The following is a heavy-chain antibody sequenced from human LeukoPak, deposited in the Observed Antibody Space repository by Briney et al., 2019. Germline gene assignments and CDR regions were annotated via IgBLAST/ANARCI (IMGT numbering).Heavy chain of an antibody. V-gene: IGHV4-59*08. J-gene: IGHJ4*02. CDR3: ARTYCSGGSCHFDY. CDR1: GGSISSYY. CDR2: IYYSGTT. D-gene: IGHD2-15*01. Sequence: SDTLSLTCIVSGGSISSYYWSWIRQPPGKGLEWIGYIYYSGTTDSNPSLKSRVTISVDTSKNQFSLKLSSVTAADTAVYYCARTYCSGGSCHFDYWGQGTLVTVSS.